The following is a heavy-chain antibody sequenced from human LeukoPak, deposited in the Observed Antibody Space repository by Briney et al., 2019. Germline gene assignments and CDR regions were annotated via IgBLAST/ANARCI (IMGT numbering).Heavy chain of an antibody. CDR1: GFTFSSYS. D-gene: IGHD1-1*01. CDR2: ITSSGRYI. CDR3: ARGGTTFEH. Sequence: GGSLRLSCAASGFTFSSYSMNWVRQAPGKGLEWVSSITSSGRYIYYADSVKGRFTISRDNAKNSLYLQMNSLTAEDTAVYYCARGGTTFEHWGQGTLVTVSS. V-gene: IGHV3-21*01. J-gene: IGHJ4*02.